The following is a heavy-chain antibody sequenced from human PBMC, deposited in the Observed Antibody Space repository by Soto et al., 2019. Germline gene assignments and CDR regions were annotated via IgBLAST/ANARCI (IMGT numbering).Heavy chain of an antibody. CDR3: ARSITMLRGAKYYFDY. V-gene: IGHV1-3*01. CDR1: GERFASNA. Sequence: SVKVSSKASGERFASNAIDYVRREAEQRLEWLGWINAGNGDKKYSQKFQGRVTITRDKSARTSYMEMSTLTSEDTALYYCARSITMLRGAKYYFDYWGQGTLVTVSS. J-gene: IGHJ4*02. CDR2: INAGNGDK. D-gene: IGHD3-10*01.